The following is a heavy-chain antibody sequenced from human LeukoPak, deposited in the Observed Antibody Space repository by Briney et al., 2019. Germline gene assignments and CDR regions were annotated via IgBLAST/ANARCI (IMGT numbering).Heavy chain of an antibody. CDR3: ARSAPYYDFWSGYPRDTNWFDP. J-gene: IGHJ5*02. CDR1: GGSVSSGGYY. CDR2: IYYSGST. D-gene: IGHD3-3*01. V-gene: IGHV4-31*03. Sequence: TLSLTCTVSGGSVSSGGYYWSWIRQHPGKGLEWIGYIYYSGSTYYNPSLKSRVTISVDTSKNQFSLKLSSVTAADTAVYYCARSAPYYDFWSGYPRDTNWFDPWGQGTLVTVSS.